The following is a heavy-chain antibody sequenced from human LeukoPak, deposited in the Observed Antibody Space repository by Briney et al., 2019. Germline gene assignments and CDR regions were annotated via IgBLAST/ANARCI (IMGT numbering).Heavy chain of an antibody. CDR2: IIPIFGTA. CDR3: ARDKVPENWFDP. J-gene: IGHJ5*02. CDR1: GGTFSSYA. V-gene: IGHV1-69*05. Sequence: ASVKVSCKASGGTFSSYAISWVRQAPGQGLEWMGGIIPIFGTANYAQKFQGRVTITTDESTSTAYTELSSLRSEDTAVYYCARDKVPENWFDPWGQGTLVTVSS.